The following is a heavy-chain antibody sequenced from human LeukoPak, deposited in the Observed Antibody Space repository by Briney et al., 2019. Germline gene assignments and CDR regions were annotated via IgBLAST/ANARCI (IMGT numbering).Heavy chain of an antibody. Sequence: SGGSLRLSCAASGFTFSSYWMHWVRQAPGEGLEWVSYISSSSSTIYYADSVKGRFTISRDNAKNTLYLQMNSLRAEDTAVYYCARSFYGSGSYYNDYYGMDVWGKGTTVTVSS. V-gene: IGHV3-48*04. D-gene: IGHD3-10*01. CDR1: GFTFSSYW. J-gene: IGHJ6*04. CDR3: ARSFYGSGSYYNDYYGMDV. CDR2: ISSSSSTI.